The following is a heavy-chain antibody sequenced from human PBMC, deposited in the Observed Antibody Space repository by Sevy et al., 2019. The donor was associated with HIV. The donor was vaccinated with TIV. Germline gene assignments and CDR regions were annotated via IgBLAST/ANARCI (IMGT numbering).Heavy chain of an antibody. CDR2: INQHGSDK. CDR1: VFIFSNFW. V-gene: IGHV3-7*01. J-gene: IGHJ4*02. CDR3: ASDYS. Sequence: GGSLRLSCAGSVFIFSNFWMTWVRQGPGKGLEWVATINQHGSDKYYVDSVKGRFTISRDNAKNSVYLQMSSLRVEDTAMYYCASDYSWGQGTLVTVSS.